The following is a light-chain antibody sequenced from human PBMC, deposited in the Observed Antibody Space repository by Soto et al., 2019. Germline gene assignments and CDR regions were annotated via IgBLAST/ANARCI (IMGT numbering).Light chain of an antibody. CDR1: SGSIASNF. V-gene: IGLV6-57*01. J-gene: IGLJ3*02. CDR3: QSYDSAPWV. Sequence: NFMLTQPHSESESPGKTVTISCTRSSGSIASNFVQWYQQRPGSSPLTIIYEDNQRPSGVPDRFSGSIDSSSNSASLTISGLKTEDEADYYCQSYDSAPWVFGGGTKLTVL. CDR2: EDN.